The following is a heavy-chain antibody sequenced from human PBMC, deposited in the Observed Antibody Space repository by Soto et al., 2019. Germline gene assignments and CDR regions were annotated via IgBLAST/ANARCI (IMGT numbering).Heavy chain of an antibody. D-gene: IGHD4-17*01. Sequence: QVQLQQSRPRLVKPSETLSLTCTVSSGPDRSHNWGWIRQPPGRGLEWIGYVYYTGDTAYNPSLRGRVTISADTSTNDISLTLNSVTAAHSAVYDCLTQGIDYLHGLVDVW. J-gene: IGHJ6*01. CDR1: SGPDRSHN. V-gene: IGHV4-59*08. CDR2: VYYTGDT. CDR3: LTQGIDYLHGLVDV.